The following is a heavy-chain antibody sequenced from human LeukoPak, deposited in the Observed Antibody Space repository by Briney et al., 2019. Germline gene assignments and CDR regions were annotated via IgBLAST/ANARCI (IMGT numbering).Heavy chain of an antibody. CDR3: ARDVNWNDDRGPVSGY. V-gene: IGHV1-18*01. J-gene: IGHJ4*02. CDR2: ISAYNGNT. CDR1: GYTFSSYG. Sequence: GASVKVSCKAPGYTFSSYGISWVRQAPGQGLEWMGWISAYNGNTNYAQKLQGRVTMTTDTSTSTAYMELRSLRSDDTAVYYCARDVNWNDDRGPVSGYWGQGTLVTVSS. D-gene: IGHD1-1*01.